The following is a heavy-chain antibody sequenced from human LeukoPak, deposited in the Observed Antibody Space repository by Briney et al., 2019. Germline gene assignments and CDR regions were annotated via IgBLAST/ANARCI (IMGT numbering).Heavy chain of an antibody. CDR3: ARIHNLGILAHFDY. Sequence: QPGGSLRLSCAASGFTFSSYGMNWVRQAPGKGLDWVSYINSGGSTLYYADSVKGRFTISRDNAKNSLYLQMNSLRAEDTAVYYCARIHNLGILAHFDYWGQGTLVTVSS. J-gene: IGHJ4*02. V-gene: IGHV3-48*03. CDR2: INSGGSTL. D-gene: IGHD1-1*01. CDR1: GFTFSSYG.